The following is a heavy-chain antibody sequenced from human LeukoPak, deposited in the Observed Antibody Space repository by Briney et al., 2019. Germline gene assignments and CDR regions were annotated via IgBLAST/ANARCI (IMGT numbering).Heavy chain of an antibody. J-gene: IGHJ4*02. Sequence: GASVKVSCKASGYTFTSYDINWVRQAAGQGLEWMGWMNPNSGNTGYAQKFQGRVTMTRNTSISTAYMELSSLRSEDTAVYYCARVKSFVMVRGVKARGSDYWGQGTLVTVSS. D-gene: IGHD3-10*01. CDR2: MNPNSGNT. CDR1: GYTFTSYD. CDR3: ARVKSFVMVRGVKARGSDY. V-gene: IGHV1-8*01.